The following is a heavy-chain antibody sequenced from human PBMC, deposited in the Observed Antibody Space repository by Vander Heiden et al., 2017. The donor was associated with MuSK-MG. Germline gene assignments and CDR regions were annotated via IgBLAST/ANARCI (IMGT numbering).Heavy chain of an antibody. J-gene: IGHJ5*02. V-gene: IGHV1-69*01. CDR1: GGTLSSYA. D-gene: IGHD6-19*01. CDR2: IIPIFGTA. Sequence: QVQLVQSGAAVKKPESSVKVSCKASGGTLSSYAISWVRRAPGQGLKWMGGIIPIFGTANYAQKFQGRVTITADEPTSTVYMELSSLRSEDTAVYYCARRAVAGSWFDPWGQGTLVTVSS. CDR3: ARRAVAGSWFDP.